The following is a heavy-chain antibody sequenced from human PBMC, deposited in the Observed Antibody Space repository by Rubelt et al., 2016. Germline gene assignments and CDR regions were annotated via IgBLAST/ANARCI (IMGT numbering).Heavy chain of an antibody. V-gene: IGHV2-5*02. CDR3: ARRSGYGDYLDY. CDR1: GFSLTTSGLG. CDR2: IYWDDDI. D-gene: IGHD5-12*01. J-gene: IGHJ4*02. Sequence: QITLKESGPTLVKPTQTLTLTCTFSGFSLTTSGLGVGWIRQPPGKALEWVALIYWDDDIRYSPSLQNRLTITKDTSENQVVLTRTDMDPVDTGTYYVARRSGYGDYLDYWGQGTLVTVSS.